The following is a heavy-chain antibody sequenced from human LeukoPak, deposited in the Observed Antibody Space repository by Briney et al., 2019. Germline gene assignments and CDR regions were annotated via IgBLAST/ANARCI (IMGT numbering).Heavy chain of an antibody. J-gene: IGHJ4*02. CDR3: AKDRGYDSSGYYQGLPDY. Sequence: GGSLRLSCAASGFTFSNAWMSWVRQAPGKGLEWVSAISGSGGSTYYAGSVKGRFTISRDNSKNTLYLQMNSLRAEDTAVYYCAKDRGYDSSGYYQGLPDYWGQGTLVTVSS. D-gene: IGHD3-22*01. CDR1: GFTFSNAW. CDR2: ISGSGGST. V-gene: IGHV3-23*01.